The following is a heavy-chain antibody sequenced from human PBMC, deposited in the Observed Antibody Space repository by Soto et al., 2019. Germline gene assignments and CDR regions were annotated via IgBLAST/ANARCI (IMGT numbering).Heavy chain of an antibody. Sequence: EVQLVESGGGLVQPGGSLRLSCAASGFTFSSYEMNWVRQAPGKGLEWVSYISSSGSTIYYADSVKGRFTISRDNAKNSLYRQMNSLRAEDTAVYYCARDRVSSSWYTHYYYYGMDVWGQGTTVTVSS. D-gene: IGHD6-13*01. J-gene: IGHJ6*02. CDR1: GFTFSSYE. V-gene: IGHV3-48*03. CDR3: ARDRVSSSWYTHYYYYGMDV. CDR2: ISSSGSTI.